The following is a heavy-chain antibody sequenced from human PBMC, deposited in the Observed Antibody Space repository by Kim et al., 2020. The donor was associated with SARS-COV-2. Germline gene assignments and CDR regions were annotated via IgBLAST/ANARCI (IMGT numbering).Heavy chain of an antibody. CDR2: FYGGADAT. J-gene: IGHJ6*01. CDR1: GFTFCGYT. CDR3: GKGMGVILPSDSTYNLDV. V-gene: IGHV3-23*03. Sequence: GGSLRHSCAASGFTFCGYTMNWVRQAPGKGLEWVSLFYGGADATRYADSVKGRFTISRDNSKSTLYLQMTTLRVEDTAVYYCGKGMGVILPSDSTYNLDV. D-gene: IGHD3-10*01.